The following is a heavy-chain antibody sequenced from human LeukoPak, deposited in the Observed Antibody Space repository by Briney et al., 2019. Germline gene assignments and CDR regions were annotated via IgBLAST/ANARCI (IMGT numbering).Heavy chain of an antibody. Sequence: GGSLRLSCAASQSIVSSRYMSWVRQAPGKGLEWVSYISGSGRTIYYADSVKGRFTISRDNAKNSLYLQVNSLRAEDTAVYYCAREFDSWGQGTLVTVSS. CDR1: QSIVSSRY. V-gene: IGHV3-11*04. CDR2: ISGSGRTI. CDR3: AREFDS. J-gene: IGHJ4*02.